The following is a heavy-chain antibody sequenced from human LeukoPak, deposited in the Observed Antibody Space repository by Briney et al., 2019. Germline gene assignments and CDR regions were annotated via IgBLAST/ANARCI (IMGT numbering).Heavy chain of an antibody. CDR3: TKSDGYGLIRI. CDR1: GFTFGDYA. J-gene: IGHJ3*02. CDR2: IYHSGTT. V-gene: IGHV4-34*03. Sequence: GSLRLSCTASGFTFGDYAMSWVRQAPGKGLECIGEIYHSGTTYYNSSLKSRVTISLDTSKNQFSLKVISMTAADTAAYYCTKSDGYGLIRICGRGTMVTVSS. D-gene: IGHD3-10*01.